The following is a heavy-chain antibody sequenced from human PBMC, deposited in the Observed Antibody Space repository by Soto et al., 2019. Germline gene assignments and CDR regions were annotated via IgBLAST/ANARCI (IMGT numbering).Heavy chain of an antibody. J-gene: IGHJ3*01. D-gene: IGHD2-15*01. CDR2: IYSSGST. CDR3: TTRPLLPGAP. CDR1: GFTFSSND. Sequence: EVQLVESGGGLIQPGGSLRLSCAASGFTFSSNDMNWVRQAPGKGLEWVSLIYSSGSTSYADSVKGRFTISRDNSKNTLYLQMSSLIAEDTAVSYCTTRPLLPGAPWGQGTMVTGSS. V-gene: IGHV3-53*01.